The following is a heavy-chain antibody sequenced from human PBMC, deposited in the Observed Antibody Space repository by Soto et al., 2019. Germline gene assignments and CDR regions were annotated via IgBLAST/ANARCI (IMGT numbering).Heavy chain of an antibody. D-gene: IGHD2-2*01. Sequence: ASVKVSCKASGYTFDRYGISWVRQAPGQGLEWMGWISTYNGNTNYAQKLKGRVTMTTDTFTSTAYMELRSLTSDDTAVYYCAREGYCSSGRYALDSRESFGMDVWGQGTTATVYS. V-gene: IGHV1-18*01. J-gene: IGHJ6*02. CDR1: GYTFDRYG. CDR2: ISTYNGNT. CDR3: AREGYCSSGRYALDSRESFGMDV.